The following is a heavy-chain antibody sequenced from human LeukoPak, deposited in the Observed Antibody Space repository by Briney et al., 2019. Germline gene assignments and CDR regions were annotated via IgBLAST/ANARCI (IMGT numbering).Heavy chain of an antibody. CDR2: ISTSGGTI. Sequence: GGSLRLSCAASGFTFSDYYMSWIRQAPGKGLEWVSHISTSGGTIYYADSVKGRFTMSRDNAENSLYLQMNSLRVEDTAVYYCARARGIVASFDYWGQGTLVTVSS. J-gene: IGHJ4*02. CDR3: ARARGIVASFDY. V-gene: IGHV3-11*04. CDR1: GFTFSDYY. D-gene: IGHD6-13*01.